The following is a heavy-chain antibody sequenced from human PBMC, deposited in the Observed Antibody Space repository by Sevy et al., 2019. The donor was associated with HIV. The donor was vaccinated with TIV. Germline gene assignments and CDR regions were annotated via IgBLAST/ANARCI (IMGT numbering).Heavy chain of an antibody. D-gene: IGHD3-9*01. J-gene: IGHJ5*02. CDR2: LSSNNAGST. CDR3: VKDRIETILWSKGDWFDP. Sequence: GGSLRLSCSASGFIFSNYAMHWVRQAPGKGLEYVSGLSSNNAGSTYYADSVHGRFTISRDNSKNTLYLQMTSLRTEDTTVYYCVKDRIETILWSKGDWFDPWGQGTLVTVSS. V-gene: IGHV3-64D*06. CDR1: GFIFSNYA.